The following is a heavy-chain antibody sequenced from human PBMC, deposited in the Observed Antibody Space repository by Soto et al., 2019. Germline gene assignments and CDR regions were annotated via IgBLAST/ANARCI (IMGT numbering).Heavy chain of an antibody. V-gene: IGHV3-23*01. CDR3: AKEGDGYHYAFDI. CDR1: GFTFSSYA. CDR2: ISGSGGST. Sequence: GGSLRLCCAASGFTFSSYAMSWVRQAPGKGLEWVSAISGSGGSTYYADSVKGRFTISRDKAKNSLYLQMNSVRAEDTAVYYCAKEGDGYHYAFDIWGQGTMVTVSS. D-gene: IGHD5-12*01. J-gene: IGHJ3*02.